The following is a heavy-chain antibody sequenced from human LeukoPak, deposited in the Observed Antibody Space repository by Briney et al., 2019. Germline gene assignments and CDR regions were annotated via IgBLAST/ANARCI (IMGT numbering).Heavy chain of an antibody. V-gene: IGHV4-34*01. CDR1: GGSFSGYY. CDR3: ARDHITMIKSWFDP. D-gene: IGHD3-22*01. CDR2: INHSGST. J-gene: IGHJ5*02. Sequence: PSETLSLTCAVYGGSFSGYYWSWIRQPPGKGLEWIGEINHSGSTNYNPSLKSRVTISVDTSKNQFSLKLSSVTAADTAVYYCARDHITMIKSWFDPWGQGTLVTVSS.